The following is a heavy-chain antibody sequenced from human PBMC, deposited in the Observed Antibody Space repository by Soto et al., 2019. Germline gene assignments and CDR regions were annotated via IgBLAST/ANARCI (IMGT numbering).Heavy chain of an antibody. Sequence: GGSRRLSCAASGFTFSSYSMNWVRQAPGKGLEWVSSISSSSSYISYTGSVKGRFTLSRDNAKNSLYLQMNSLRAVDTAVYYCARDAIAVAGSRYYGMDVWGQGTTVTVSS. D-gene: IGHD6-19*01. V-gene: IGHV3-21*01. J-gene: IGHJ6*02. CDR2: ISSSSSYI. CDR3: ARDAIAVAGSRYYGMDV. CDR1: GFTFSSYS.